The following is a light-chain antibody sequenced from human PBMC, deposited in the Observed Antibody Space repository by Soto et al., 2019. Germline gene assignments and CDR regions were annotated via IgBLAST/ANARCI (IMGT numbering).Light chain of an antibody. CDR3: QQYVSYPWT. J-gene: IGKJ1*01. Sequence: ETVLTQSPGTLSLSPGERATLSCRASQTIRSNYLAWYRQKPGQAPRLLIYGSSNRATGIADRFSGSGSGTYFTLIIIRLEPEDFALYYCQQYVSYPWTFGQGTKVEIK. CDR2: GSS. CDR1: QTIRSNY. V-gene: IGKV3-20*01.